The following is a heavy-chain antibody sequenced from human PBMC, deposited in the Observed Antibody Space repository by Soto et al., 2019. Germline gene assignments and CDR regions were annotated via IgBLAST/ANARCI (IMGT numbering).Heavy chain of an antibody. CDR2: IWYDGSNK. CDR3: ARESGALTVTRYNWFDP. CDR1: GFTFSSYG. Sequence: QVQLVESGGGVVQPGRSLRLSCAASGFTFSSYGMHWVRQAPGKGLDWVAVIWYDGSNKYYADPVKGRFTISRDNSKNTLYLQMNSLRAEDTAVYYCARESGALTVTRYNWFDPWGQGTLVTVSS. V-gene: IGHV3-33*01. D-gene: IGHD4-4*01. J-gene: IGHJ5*02.